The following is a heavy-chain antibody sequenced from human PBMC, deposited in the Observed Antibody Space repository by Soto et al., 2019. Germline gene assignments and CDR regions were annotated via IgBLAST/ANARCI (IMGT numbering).Heavy chain of an antibody. Sequence: QVQLVQSGAEVKKPGSSVKVSCKASGGTFSSYTISWVRQAPGQGLEWMGRIIPILGIANYAQKLQGRVTITADKSTSTAYMELSSLRSEDTAVYYCASLFDTVTPNPYYFDYWGQGTLVTVSS. J-gene: IGHJ4*02. CDR3: ASLFDTVTPNPYYFDY. V-gene: IGHV1-69*02. D-gene: IGHD4-17*01. CDR1: GGTFSSYT. CDR2: IIPILGIA.